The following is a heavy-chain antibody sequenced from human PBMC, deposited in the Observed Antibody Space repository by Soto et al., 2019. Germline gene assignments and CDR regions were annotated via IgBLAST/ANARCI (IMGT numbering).Heavy chain of an antibody. V-gene: IGHV4-31*03. CDR1: GGSISSGGYY. CDR3: AREVVRYYYGSGSYFDY. CDR2: IYYSGST. J-gene: IGHJ4*02. D-gene: IGHD3-10*01. Sequence: PSETLSLTCTVSGGSISSGGYYWSWIRQHPGKGLEWIGYIYYSGSTYYNPSLKSRVTISVDTSKNQFSLKLSSVTAADTAVYYCAREVVRYYYGSGSYFDYWGQGTLVTVSS.